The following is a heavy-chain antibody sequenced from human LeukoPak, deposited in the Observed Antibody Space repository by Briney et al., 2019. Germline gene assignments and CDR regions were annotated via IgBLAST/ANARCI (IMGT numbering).Heavy chain of an antibody. D-gene: IGHD3-10*01. CDR2: INNSGST. Sequence: SETLSLTCAVYGGPFSGYYWSWIRQPPGKGLEWIGEINNSGSTNYNPSLKSRVTISVDTSKNQFSLKLSSVTAADTAVYYCARVAPTRITMVRARYFDYWGQGTLVTVSS. J-gene: IGHJ4*02. CDR1: GGPFSGYY. V-gene: IGHV4-34*01. CDR3: ARVAPTRITMVRARYFDY.